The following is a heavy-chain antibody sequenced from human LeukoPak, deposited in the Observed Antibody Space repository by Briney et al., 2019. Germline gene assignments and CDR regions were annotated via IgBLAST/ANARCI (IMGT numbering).Heavy chain of an antibody. D-gene: IGHD1-26*01. J-gene: IGHJ6*02. V-gene: IGHV1-18*01. Sequence: GASVKVSCKASGYTFTSYGISWVRQAPGQGLEWMGWISAYNGNTNYAQKLQGRVTMTTDTSTNTAYMELRSLRSDDTAVYYCARRFSSTTFYYYGMDVWGQGTTVTVSS. CDR1: GYTFTSYG. CDR3: ARRFSSTTFYYYGMDV. CDR2: ISAYNGNT.